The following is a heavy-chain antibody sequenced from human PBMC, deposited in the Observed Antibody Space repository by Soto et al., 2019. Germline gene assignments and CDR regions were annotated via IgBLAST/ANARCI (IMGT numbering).Heavy chain of an antibody. CDR1: GGTFSSYA. Sequence: QVQLVQSGAEVKKPGSSVKVSCKASGGTFSSYAISWVRQAPGQGLEWMGGIIPIFGTANYAQKFQGRVTITADESTSTAYMELSSLRSEDTAVYDCARLGTPYYSSSWGNWFDPWGQGTLVTVSS. J-gene: IGHJ5*02. CDR3: ARLGTPYYSSSWGNWFDP. D-gene: IGHD6-13*01. CDR2: IIPIFGTA. V-gene: IGHV1-69*01.